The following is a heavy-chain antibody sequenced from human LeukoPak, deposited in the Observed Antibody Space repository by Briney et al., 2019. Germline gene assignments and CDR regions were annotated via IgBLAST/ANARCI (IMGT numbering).Heavy chain of an antibody. V-gene: IGHV6-1*01. CDR1: GDIVSSNSAA. CDR3: ARVRYSSSWYGSYYYGMDV. D-gene: IGHD6-13*01. J-gene: IGHJ6*02. CDR2: TYYRSKWYS. Sequence: SQTLSLTCAISGDIVSSNSAAWNWIRQSPSRGLEWLGRTYYRSKWYSDYAVSVKSRITINPDTSKNQFSLQLNSVTPEDTAVYYCARVRYSSSWYGSYYYGMDVWGQGTTVTVSS.